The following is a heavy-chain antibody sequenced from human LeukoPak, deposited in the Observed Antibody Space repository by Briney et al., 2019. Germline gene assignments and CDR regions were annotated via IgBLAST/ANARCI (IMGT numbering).Heavy chain of an antibody. J-gene: IGHJ4*02. V-gene: IGHV3-23*01. Sequence: GGSLRLSCAASGFTFSTYAMSWVRQAPGKGLEWVSTVSGGGGSTWYADSVKGRFTISRDNSKNTLYLQMNSLRAEDTAVYYCATYVRGDFDYWGQGTLVTVSS. CDR2: VSGGGGST. CDR1: GFTFSTYA. D-gene: IGHD3-10*02. CDR3: ATYVRGDFDY.